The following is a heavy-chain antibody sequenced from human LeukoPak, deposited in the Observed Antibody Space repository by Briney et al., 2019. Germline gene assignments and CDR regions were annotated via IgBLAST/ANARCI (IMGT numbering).Heavy chain of an antibody. Sequence: SETLSLTCTVSGGSISSSSYYWGWIRQPPGKGLEWIGSIYYSGSTYYNPSLKSRVTISVDTSKNQFSLKLSSVTAADTAVYYCARQSRAVASTFDYWGQGTLVTVSS. D-gene: IGHD6-19*01. J-gene: IGHJ4*02. CDR3: ARQSRAVASTFDY. CDR2: IYYSGST. CDR1: GGSISSSSYY. V-gene: IGHV4-39*01.